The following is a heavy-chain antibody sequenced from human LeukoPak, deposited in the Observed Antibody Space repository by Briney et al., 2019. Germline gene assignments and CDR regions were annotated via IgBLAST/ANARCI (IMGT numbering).Heavy chain of an antibody. CDR3: ARDPNGNYVGAFDFQR. D-gene: IGHD4-17*01. CDR2: ISGVNI. J-gene: IGHJ1*01. CDR1: GFTFSNYA. Sequence: PGGSLRLSCAASGFTFSNYALTWVRQAPGKGLEWVSSISGVNIHYADSVKGRFSISRDNYKNTLYLQMSSLRAEDTAVYYCARDPNGNYVGAFDFQRWGQGTLVTVSS. V-gene: IGHV3-23*01.